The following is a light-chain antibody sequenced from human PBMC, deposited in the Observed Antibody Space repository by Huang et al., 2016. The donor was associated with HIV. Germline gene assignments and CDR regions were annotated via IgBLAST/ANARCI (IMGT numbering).Light chain of an antibody. CDR1: ESILRN. CDR3: QQYNKWPPYT. CDR2: GAA. Sequence: VMTQSPATLSVSPGERATLSCRASESILRNLAWYQQRPGQPPRLLLCGAAVRLPGIPDRFRGSGSGTEFSLTISSLQSEDFAVYYCQQYNKWPPYTYGQGTKLEI. J-gene: IGKJ2*01. V-gene: IGKV3-15*01.